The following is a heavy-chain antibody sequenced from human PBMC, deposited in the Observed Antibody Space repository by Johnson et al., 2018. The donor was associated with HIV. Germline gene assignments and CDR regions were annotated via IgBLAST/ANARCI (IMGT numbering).Heavy chain of an antibody. CDR3: ARGGKRVMAAFDI. CDR1: GFTFSSYD. V-gene: IGHV3-30-3*01. Sequence: QMLLVESGGGVVQPGRSLRLSCAASGFTFSSYDMHWVRQAPGKGLEWVAVISYDGSNKYYADSVKGRFTISRDNSKNTLYLQMNSLRAEDTAVYYCARGGKRVMAAFDIWGQGTMVTVSS. D-gene: IGHD3-16*01. CDR2: ISYDGSNK. J-gene: IGHJ3*02.